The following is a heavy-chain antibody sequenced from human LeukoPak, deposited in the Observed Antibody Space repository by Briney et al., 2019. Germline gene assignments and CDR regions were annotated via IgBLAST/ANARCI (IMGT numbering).Heavy chain of an antibody. CDR1: GGTFSRHA. V-gene: IGHV1-69*13. D-gene: IGHD4-17*01. Sequence: SVKVCCKASGGTFSRHAISWVRQAPGQGLEWMGGIIPNFGTPHLAQNFQDRVTITADESTSTVYMEMRSLTSEDTAIFYCATRDADYEYYFDYWGQGTLVTVSS. CDR3: ATRDADYEYYFDY. CDR2: IIPNFGTP. J-gene: IGHJ4*02.